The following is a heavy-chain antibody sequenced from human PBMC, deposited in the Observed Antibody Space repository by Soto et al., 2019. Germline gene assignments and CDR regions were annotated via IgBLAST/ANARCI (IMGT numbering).Heavy chain of an antibody. J-gene: IGHJ3*02. CDR2: IYHSGST. CDR1: GYSISSGYY. D-gene: IGHD3-22*01. Sequence: PSETLSLTCAVSGYSISSGYYWGWIRQPPGKGLEWIGSIYHSGSTYYNPSLKSRVTISVDPSKKQFSLKLSSVTAADTAVYYCARGKFDYYDSSGYYHGMADAFYIWGQGTMVTVSS. V-gene: IGHV4-38-2*01. CDR3: ARGKFDYYDSSGYYHGMADAFYI.